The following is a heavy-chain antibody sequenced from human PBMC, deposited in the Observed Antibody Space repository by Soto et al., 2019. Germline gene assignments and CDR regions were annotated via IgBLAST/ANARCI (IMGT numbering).Heavy chain of an antibody. J-gene: IGHJ4*02. CDR1: GFTFSSYW. CDR2: IKQDGSEK. D-gene: IGHD7-27*01. V-gene: IGHV3-7*01. Sequence: PGGSLRLSCAASGFTFSSYWMSWVRQAPGKGLEWVANIKQDGSEKYYVDSVKGRFTISRDNAKNSLYLQMNSLRAEDTAVYYCSRDHRLAAQLGRFDYWGQGTLVTVSS. CDR3: SRDHRLAAQLGRFDY.